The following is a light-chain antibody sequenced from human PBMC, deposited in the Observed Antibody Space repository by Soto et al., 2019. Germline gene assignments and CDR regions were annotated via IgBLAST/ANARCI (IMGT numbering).Light chain of an antibody. CDR3: CSYAGGRTYL. CDR2: EAT. J-gene: IGLJ1*01. V-gene: IGLV2-23*01. CDR1: SCDGGSYNP. Sequence: SALTQPASASGPPGQSVVISCNGSSCDGGSYNPVSWYQQYTGKAPKAMILEATTRPPAVPARISGSKSGNTRSLTIVGLETAGEADYYCCSYAGGRTYLFGSGTKVTVL.